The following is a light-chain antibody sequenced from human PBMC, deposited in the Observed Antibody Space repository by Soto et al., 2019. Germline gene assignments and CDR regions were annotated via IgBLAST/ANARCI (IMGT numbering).Light chain of an antibody. CDR3: MQALQTPPYT. V-gene: IGKV2-28*01. CDR1: QSLLHSNGYSY. CDR2: LAY. Sequence: IVMTQSPLSLPVTPGESASISCRSSQSLLHSNGYSYLDWYLQKPGQSPQLLISLAYYPASGVPDRFSGSGSGTDFTLKISRVEAYDVGLYYCMQALQTPPYTVGQGTKLEI. J-gene: IGKJ2*01.